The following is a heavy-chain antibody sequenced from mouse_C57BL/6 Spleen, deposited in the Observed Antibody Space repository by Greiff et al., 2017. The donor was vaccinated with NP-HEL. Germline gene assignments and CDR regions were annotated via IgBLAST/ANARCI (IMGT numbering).Heavy chain of an antibody. J-gene: IGHJ2*01. CDR3: ARSGAQALDY. Sequence: VQLQQSGAELVMPGASVKLSCKASGYTFTSYWMHWVKQRPGQGLEWIGEIDPSDSYTNYNQKFKGKSTLTVDKSSSTAYMQLSSLTSEDSAVYYCARSGAQALDYWGQGTTLTVSS. CDR1: GYTFTSYW. V-gene: IGHV1-69*01. CDR2: IDPSDSYT. D-gene: IGHD3-2*02.